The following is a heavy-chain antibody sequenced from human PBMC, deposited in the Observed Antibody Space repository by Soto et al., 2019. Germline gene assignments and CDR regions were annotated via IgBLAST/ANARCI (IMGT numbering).Heavy chain of an antibody. V-gene: IGHV1-69*14. CDR2: IIPVFGTA. J-gene: IGHJ3*02. CDR1: GATLDTFINFG. D-gene: IGHD3-22*01. CDR3: ASGAATKILVVMYDALEI. Sequence: QVQLVQSGAEVKKPGSSVKVSCKASGATLDTFINFGITWVRRAPGQGLEWMGGIIPVFGTAHYAQKFQGXLXXXAXTSTRTAYMELSSLRSEDTAVYYCASGAATKILVVMYDALEIWGQGTMVTVSS.